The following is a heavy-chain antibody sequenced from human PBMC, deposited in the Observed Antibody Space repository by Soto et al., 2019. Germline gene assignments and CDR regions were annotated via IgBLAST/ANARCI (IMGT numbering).Heavy chain of an antibody. J-gene: IGHJ6*02. Sequence: QVQLQQWGAGLLRPSGTLSLTCAFYGGSFDDFYWSWVRQSPGKGLEWVGEISHDGGTNYSPSLASRVSISVDTSKNQFSLHLRSVTAADTGLYYCARGQLVWYGDLTPYHRDMDVWGQGTTVTVSS. CDR3: ARGQLVWYGDLTPYHRDMDV. V-gene: IGHV4-34*02. CDR1: GGSFDDFY. D-gene: IGHD3-10*01. CDR2: ISHDGGT.